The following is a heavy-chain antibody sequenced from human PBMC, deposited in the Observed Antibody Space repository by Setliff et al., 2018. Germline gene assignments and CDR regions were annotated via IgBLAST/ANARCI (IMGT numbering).Heavy chain of an antibody. Sequence: PSETLSLTCTVSGGSMSSGPNYWSWIRQPAGRGLEWAGRVYSSVYSSGITSYNPSLKSRVTISMDTSKNQFSLGLTSVTAADTAVYYCARESAGDESVRHLYYTDVWGRGTTVTVSS. D-gene: IGHD1-1*01. CDR3: ARESAGDESVRHLYYTDV. CDR1: GGSMSSGPNY. J-gene: IGHJ6*03. V-gene: IGHV4-61*02. CDR2: VYSSVYSSGIT.